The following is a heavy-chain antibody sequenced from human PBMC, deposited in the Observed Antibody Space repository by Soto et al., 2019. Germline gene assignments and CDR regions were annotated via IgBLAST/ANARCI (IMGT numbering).Heavy chain of an antibody. V-gene: IGHV1-18*01. J-gene: IGHJ4*02. Sequence: QVQLVQSGAEVKKPGASVRVSCKAFDYTFTNFGISWVRQAPGRGLEWMGWISGYNCDTTYAQKFQARVTMTPDTFTTTAYLELMRLTSEDTAVYYCARYPQSLWFRELKKGVDYWGPGTLVTVSS. CDR2: ISGYNCDT. CDR1: DYTFTNFG. D-gene: IGHD3-10*01. CDR3: ARYPQSLWFRELKKGVDY.